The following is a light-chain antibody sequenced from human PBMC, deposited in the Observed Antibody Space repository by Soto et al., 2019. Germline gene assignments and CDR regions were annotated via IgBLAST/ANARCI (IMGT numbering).Light chain of an antibody. CDR1: SSDFGAYNY. CDR3: TSYAGRNNLGV. Sequence: QSVLTQPPSASGSPGQSVTISCTGTSSDFGAYNYVSWYQQHPGKAPKMMICEVNKRPSGVPDRFSGSKSGNTASLSVSGLQAEDEADYYCTSYAGRNNLGVFGTGTKVTVL. V-gene: IGLV2-8*01. J-gene: IGLJ1*01. CDR2: EVN.